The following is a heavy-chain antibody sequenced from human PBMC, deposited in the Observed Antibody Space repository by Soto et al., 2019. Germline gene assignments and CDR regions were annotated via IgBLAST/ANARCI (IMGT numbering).Heavy chain of an antibody. Sequence: EVQLLESGGDLIQPGGSLRLSCAASGFTFNIYAMTWVRQAPGKGLEWVSAISRYGDITYYADSVEGQFSISRDNSKNTLYLQMNSLRAQDTAVYYSAKDRYLDHDSRGYLFDKWGQGTLVIVSS. J-gene: IGHJ4*02. CDR1: GFTFNIYA. V-gene: IGHV3-23*01. CDR2: ISRYGDIT. CDR3: AKDRYLDHDSRGYLFDK. D-gene: IGHD3-22*01.